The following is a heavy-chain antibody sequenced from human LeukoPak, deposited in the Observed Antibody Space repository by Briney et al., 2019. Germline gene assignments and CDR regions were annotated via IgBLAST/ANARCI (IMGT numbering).Heavy chain of an antibody. Sequence: GGSLRLSCAASGFTFSSYAMTWVRQAPGKGLEWVSGISKSGNNTYYADSVAGRLTISRDNSKNTLYLQMNSLRADDTAGDYCAAALTRGRAEHYWGQGTLVTVPS. CDR3: AAALTRGRAEHY. V-gene: IGHV3-23*05. J-gene: IGHJ4*02. CDR2: ISKSGNNT. D-gene: IGHD3-16*01. CDR1: GFTFSSYA.